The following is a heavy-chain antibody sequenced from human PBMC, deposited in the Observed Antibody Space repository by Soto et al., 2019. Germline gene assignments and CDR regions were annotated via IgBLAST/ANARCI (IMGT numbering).Heavy chain of an antibody. CDR1: GFSSSSFA. Sequence: PGGSLRLSCAASGFSSSSFAMSWVRQGPGKGLEWAASISGSSGTTYHADSVKGRFTISRDNFKNTLSLQMKNLRAADTAVYYCTKMSHGDPDNYYYPMDVWGQGTTVTVSS. D-gene: IGHD3-16*01. CDR2: ISGSSGTT. J-gene: IGHJ6*02. V-gene: IGHV3-23*01. CDR3: TKMSHGDPDNYYYPMDV.